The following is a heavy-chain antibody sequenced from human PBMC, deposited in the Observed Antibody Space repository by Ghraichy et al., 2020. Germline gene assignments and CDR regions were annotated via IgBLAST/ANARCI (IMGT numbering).Heavy chain of an antibody. Sequence: LSHTCAASGFTFSDYYMSWIRQAPGKGLEYISYISSSSGHTHSAASVKGRFTLSRDNAKNSLYLQMNSLRADDSAVYYCARVDYSSGWYYFDYWGQGTPVTVSS. CDR2: ISSSSGHT. J-gene: IGHJ4*02. CDR1: GFTFSDYY. V-gene: IGHV3-11*06. CDR3: ARVDYSSGWYYFDY. D-gene: IGHD6-19*01.